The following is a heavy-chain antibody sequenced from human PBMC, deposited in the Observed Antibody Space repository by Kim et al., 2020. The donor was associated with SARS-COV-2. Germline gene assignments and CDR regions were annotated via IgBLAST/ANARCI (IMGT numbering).Heavy chain of an antibody. CDR1: GGSISSSNW. V-gene: IGHV4-4*02. D-gene: IGHD6-19*01. CDR3: ARGAVAGTAPGDFDY. CDR2: IYHSGST. Sequence: SETLSLTCAVSGGSISSSNWWSWVRQPPGKGLEWIGEIYHSGSTNYNPSLKSRVTISVDKSKNQFSLKLSSVTAADTAVYYCARGAVAGTAPGDFDYWGQGTLVTVSS. J-gene: IGHJ4*02.